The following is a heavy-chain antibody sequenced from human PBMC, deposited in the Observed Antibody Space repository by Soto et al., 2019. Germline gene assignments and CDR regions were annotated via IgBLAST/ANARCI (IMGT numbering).Heavy chain of an antibody. CDR3: AKGEWSYCRGGSCYYFDY. Sequence: QVQLVQSGSELKKPGASVKVSCKASGYTFTGYAMHWVRQAPGQRLEWMGWINAGNGNTKYSQKFQGRFTITRDTSASAANMELSSLRSEDTSVYYCAKGEWSYCRGGSCYYFDYWGQGPVATVSS. CDR2: INAGNGNT. V-gene: IGHV1-3*01. J-gene: IGHJ4*02. D-gene: IGHD2-15*01. CDR1: GYTFTGYA.